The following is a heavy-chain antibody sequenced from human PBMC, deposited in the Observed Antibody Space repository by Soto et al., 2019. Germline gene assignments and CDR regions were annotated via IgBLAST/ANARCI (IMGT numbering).Heavy chain of an antibody. CDR1: GTSFTTYY. D-gene: IGHD2-2*01. J-gene: IGHJ4*02. Sequence: PSETLSLTCSVSGTSFTTYYWSWIRQPPGKGLEWIGDIFYSGHPKYNPSLKSRVPMSVDTSKNQLSLKLNSVSSADTAVYYCPKVPDFCGQGFLVPVSA. CDR2: IFYSGHP. V-gene: IGHV4-59*01. CDR3: PKVPDF.